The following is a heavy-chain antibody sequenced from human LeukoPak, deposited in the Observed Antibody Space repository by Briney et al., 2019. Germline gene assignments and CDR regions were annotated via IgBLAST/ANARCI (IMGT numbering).Heavy chain of an antibody. CDR1: GYSFTSYW. CDR2: IYPGDSDT. Sequence: GESLQISCKGSGYSFTSYWIGWVRQMPGKGLEWMGIIYPGDSDTRYSPSFQGQVTISADKSISTAYLQWSSLKASDTAMYYCARLRIDSSGWYVGFDYWGQGTLVTVSS. CDR3: ARLRIDSSGWYVGFDY. J-gene: IGHJ4*02. D-gene: IGHD6-19*01. V-gene: IGHV5-51*01.